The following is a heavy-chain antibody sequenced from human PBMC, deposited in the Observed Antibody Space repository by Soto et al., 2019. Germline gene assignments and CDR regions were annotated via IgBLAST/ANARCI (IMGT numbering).Heavy chain of an antibody. V-gene: IGHV4-4*02. J-gene: IGHJ4*02. D-gene: IGHD3-3*01. CDR3: AGREHSRGQFFTDY. Sequence: QVQLQESGPGLVKPSGTLSLTCAVSGASINSDNWWTWVRQPPGKGLEWVGEIYHSGSTNYNPSLKRRVTLSVDESKNQFSLNLSSLTAADTAVYYCAGREHSRGQFFTDYWGQGTLVTVSS. CDR1: GASINSDNW. CDR2: IYHSGST.